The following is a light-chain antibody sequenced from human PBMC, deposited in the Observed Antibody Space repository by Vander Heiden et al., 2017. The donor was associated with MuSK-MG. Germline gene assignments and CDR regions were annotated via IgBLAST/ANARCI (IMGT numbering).Light chain of an antibody. CDR3: QQSDSAPQA. J-gene: IGKJ4*01. CDR1: LNIGRY. Sequence: FEMTQSPSSLSASVGDRVTITCRASLNIGRYLTWYQQKPGKAPNLLIYAASSLQSGVPSRFSGSGSGTDFTLTISRRQPEDFATYYCQQSDSAPQAFGGGTKVEI. CDR2: AAS. V-gene: IGKV1-39*01.